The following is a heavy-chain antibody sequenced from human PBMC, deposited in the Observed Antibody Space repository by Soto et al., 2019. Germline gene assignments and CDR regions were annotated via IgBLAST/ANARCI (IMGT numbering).Heavy chain of an antibody. V-gene: IGHV1-24*01. J-gene: IGHJ6*02. CDR1: GYTLTEFS. Sequence: GASVKASCKVSGYTLTEFSMHWVQQAPGKGLEWMGGFDPEDGETIYAQKLQGRVTMTEDTSTDTAYMELSSLRSEDTAVYYCATPLWFGMDGMDVWGQGTTVTVSS. D-gene: IGHD3-10*01. CDR2: FDPEDGET. CDR3: ATPLWFGMDGMDV.